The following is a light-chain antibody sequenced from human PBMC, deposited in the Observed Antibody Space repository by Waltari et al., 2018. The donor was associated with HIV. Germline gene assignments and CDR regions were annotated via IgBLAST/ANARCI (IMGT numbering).Light chain of an antibody. V-gene: IGLV2-8*01. J-gene: IGLJ3*02. CDR2: EVS. Sequence: QSALTQPPSASGSPGQSVTISCTGPSRDVGGYNYVSWYQQHPGKAPQLMIYEVSQRPSGVPNRFSGSKSGNTASLTVSGLQTEDEANYYCSSYAGSNNWVFGGGTNLTVL. CDR3: SSYAGSNNWV. CDR1: SRDVGGYNY.